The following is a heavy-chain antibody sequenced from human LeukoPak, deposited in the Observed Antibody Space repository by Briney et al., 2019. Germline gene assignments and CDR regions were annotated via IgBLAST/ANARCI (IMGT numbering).Heavy chain of an antibody. V-gene: IGHV3-30*01. CDR2: ISYDGSNK. CDR1: GFTFGSYA. J-gene: IGHJ4*02. CDR3: ARSDIVVVPAALGY. D-gene: IGHD2-2*01. Sequence: RGSLRLSCAASGFTFGSYAMHWVRQAPGKGLEWVAVISYDGSNKYYADSVKGRFTISRDNSKNTLYLQMNSLRAEDTAVYYSARSDIVVVPAALGYWGQGTLVTVSS.